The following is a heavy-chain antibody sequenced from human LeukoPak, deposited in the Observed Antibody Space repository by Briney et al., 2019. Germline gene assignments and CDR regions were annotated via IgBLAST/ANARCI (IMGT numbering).Heavy chain of an antibody. Sequence: SETLSLTCTVSGGSISSYYWSWIRQPRGKGLVWIVYIYYSGSTNYNPSLKSRVTISVDTSKNQFSLKLISVTAADTAVYYCARHMGLGYSYGYPYFDYWGQGTLVTVSS. J-gene: IGHJ4*02. CDR2: IYYSGST. CDR1: GGSISSYY. D-gene: IGHD5-18*01. CDR3: ARHMGLGYSYGYPYFDY. V-gene: IGHV4-59*08.